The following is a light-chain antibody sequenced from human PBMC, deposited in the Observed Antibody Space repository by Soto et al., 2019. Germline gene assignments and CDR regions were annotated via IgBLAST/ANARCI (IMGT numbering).Light chain of an antibody. Sequence: AIQMTQSPSSLSASVGDRVTITCRASQDIKNELGWYQQKPGKAPNVLIYAASTLLSGVPSRFSGAGSGTDFTLTISSLQPEDFATYYCLQDHNYPRTFGQGNRVDIK. CDR2: AAS. J-gene: IGKJ1*01. CDR1: QDIKNE. CDR3: LQDHNYPRT. V-gene: IGKV1-6*01.